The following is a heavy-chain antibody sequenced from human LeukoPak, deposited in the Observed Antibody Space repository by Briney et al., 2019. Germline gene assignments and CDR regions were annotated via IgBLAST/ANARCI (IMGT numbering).Heavy chain of an antibody. V-gene: IGHV4-59*08. CDR2: IYYSGGT. J-gene: IGHJ6*02. D-gene: IGHD5-18*01. Sequence: PSETLSLTCTVSGGSISSYYWSWIRQPPGKGLEWIGYIYYSGGTNYNPSLKSRVTISVDTSKNQFSLKLSSVTAADTAVYYCARSRDGYFYYYYGMDVWGQGTTVTVSS. CDR1: GGSISSYY. CDR3: ARSRDGYFYYYYGMDV.